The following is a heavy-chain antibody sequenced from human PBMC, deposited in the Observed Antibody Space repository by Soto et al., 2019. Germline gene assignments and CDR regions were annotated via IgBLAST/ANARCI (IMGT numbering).Heavy chain of an antibody. V-gene: IGHV4-31*03. CDR1: GGSISSGGYY. J-gene: IGHJ4*02. CDR3: AREVLNCTNGVCYIYASGWLRYFDY. Sequence: QVQLQESGPGLVKPSQTLSLTCTVSGGSISSGGYYWSWIRQHPGKGLEWIGYIYYSGRTYYNPSLKRRVTISVATSKNHDSLKLSSVIAADSAVYYCAREVLNCTNGVCYIYASGWLRYFDYWGQGTLVTVSS. CDR2: IYYSGRT. D-gene: IGHD2-8*01.